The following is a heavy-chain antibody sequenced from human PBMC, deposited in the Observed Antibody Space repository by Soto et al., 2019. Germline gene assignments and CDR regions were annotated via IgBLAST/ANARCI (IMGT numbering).Heavy chain of an antibody. V-gene: IGHV4-59*08. Sequence: QVQLQESGPGLVKPSETLSLTCTVSGGSISPYYWAWIRQPPGKGLEWIGYIYYGGSTTYNPSLKSRVTISLETSKSQFSLRLYSVIASDTAVYYCARLGASYPSLDPWGQGTLVTVSS. CDR3: ARLGASYPSLDP. CDR2: IYYGGST. CDR1: GGSISPYY. J-gene: IGHJ5*02.